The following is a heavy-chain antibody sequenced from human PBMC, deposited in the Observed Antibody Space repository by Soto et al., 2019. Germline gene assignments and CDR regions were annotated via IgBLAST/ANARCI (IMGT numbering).Heavy chain of an antibody. CDR2: IYHSGST. Sequence: SETLSLTCAVSGGSISSGGYSWSWIRQPPGKGLEWIGYIYHSGSTYYNPSLKSRVTISVGRSKNQFSLNLTSMTAADTAVYFCARVAHCGGDCYSGYYGMDVWGQGTTVTVSS. D-gene: IGHD2-21*02. J-gene: IGHJ6*02. CDR1: GGSISSGGYS. CDR3: ARVAHCGGDCYSGYYGMDV. V-gene: IGHV4-30-2*01.